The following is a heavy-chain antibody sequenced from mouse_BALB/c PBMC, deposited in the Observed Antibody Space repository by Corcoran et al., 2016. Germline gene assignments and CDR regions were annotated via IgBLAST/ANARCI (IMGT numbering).Heavy chain of an antibody. CDR2: IDPENGNT. CDR3: ASAARATGFAY. D-gene: IGHD3-1*01. V-gene: IGHV14-1*02. CDR1: GFNIKDYY. J-gene: IGHJ3*01. Sequence: EVQLQQSGAELVRPGALVKLSCNASGFNIKDYYKHWVKQRPEQDMEWIGWIDPENGNTIYDPKFQGKASITADTSSNTAYLQLSSLTSEDTDVYYCASAARATGFAYWGQGTLVTVSA.